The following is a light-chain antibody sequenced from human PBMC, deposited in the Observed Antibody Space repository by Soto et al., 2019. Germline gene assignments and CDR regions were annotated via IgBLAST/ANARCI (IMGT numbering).Light chain of an antibody. CDR2: GAS. V-gene: IGKV3-20*01. CDR1: QSVSSSY. Sequence: EIVLTQSPGTLSLSPGERATLSCRASQSVSSSYLAWSQQKPGQAPRLLIYGASSRATGLPDRFSGSGSGTDFTLTISKLEPEDFAVYYCQQYGSSPRTFGQGTKVEIK. J-gene: IGKJ1*01. CDR3: QQYGSSPRT.